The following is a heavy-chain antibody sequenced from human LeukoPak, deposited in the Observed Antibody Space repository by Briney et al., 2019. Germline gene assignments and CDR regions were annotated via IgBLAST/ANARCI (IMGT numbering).Heavy chain of an antibody. CDR1: GFTFSRYD. CDR2: IGTVGDP. Sequence: GGSLRLSCAASGFTFSRYDMHWVRQATGKGLECVSAIGTVGDPYYPGSVKGRFTISRENAKNSLYLQMNSLRAGDTAVYYCARGFLGDAFDIWGQGTMVTVSS. CDR3: ARGFLGDAFDI. V-gene: IGHV3-13*05. D-gene: IGHD3-3*01. J-gene: IGHJ3*02.